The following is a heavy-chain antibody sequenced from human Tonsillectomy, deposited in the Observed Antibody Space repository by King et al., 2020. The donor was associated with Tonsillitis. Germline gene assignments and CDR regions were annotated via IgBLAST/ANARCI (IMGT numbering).Heavy chain of an antibody. D-gene: IGHD6-13*01. J-gene: IGHJ4*02. CDR1: GYTFSNYA. V-gene: IGHV3-23*04. CDR2: VSDDGVAT. Sequence: VQLVQSGGGLVQPGGSPRLSCAASGYTFSNYAVNWVRQAPGKGLEWVSGVSDDGVATYYAVSVRGRFTISREHSKSWLYLLMNSLRAEDTAIYYCAKAAGRRTYQYYFDYWGQGSLVTVSS. CDR3: AKAAGRRTYQYYFDY.